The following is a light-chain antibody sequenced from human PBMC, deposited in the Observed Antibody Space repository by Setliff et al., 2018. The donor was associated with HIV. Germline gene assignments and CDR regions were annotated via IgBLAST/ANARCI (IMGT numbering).Light chain of an antibody. CDR2: EDN. J-gene: IGLJ2*01. CDR1: SGSIASNY. Sequence: NFMLTQPHSVSEPPGKTVTISCTRSSGSIASNYVQWYQQRPGSSPTTVIYEDNQRPSGVPDRFSGSIGSSSNSASLTISGLKTEDEADYYCQSYDSNNHVVFGGGTKVTVL. V-gene: IGLV6-57*01. CDR3: QSYDSNNHVV.